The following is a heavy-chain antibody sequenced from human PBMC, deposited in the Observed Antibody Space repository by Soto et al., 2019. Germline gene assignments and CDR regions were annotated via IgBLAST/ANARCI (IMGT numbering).Heavy chain of an antibody. D-gene: IGHD3-9*01. CDR2: INPSGGST. Sequence: QVQLVQSGAEVKKPGASVKVSCKASGYTFTSYYMHWVRQAPGQGLEWMGIINPSGGSTSYAQKFRGRVTMTRDTSTSTVYMELSSLRSEDTAVYYCARYDILTGYYGSPYYYYYMDVWGKGTTVTVSS. CDR1: GYTFTSYY. V-gene: IGHV1-46*03. CDR3: ARYDILTGYYGSPYYYYYMDV. J-gene: IGHJ6*03.